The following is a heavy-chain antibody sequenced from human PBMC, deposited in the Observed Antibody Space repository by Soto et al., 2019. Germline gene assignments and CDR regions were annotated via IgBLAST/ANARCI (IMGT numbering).Heavy chain of an antibody. D-gene: IGHD3-9*01. V-gene: IGHV3-74*01. CDR1: GFTFSSYW. CDR3: ARAQIAAASTRDWAFDI. J-gene: IGHJ3*02. CDR2: VSSDGSRI. Sequence: GGSLRLSCAASGFTFSSYWMHWVRQVAGKGLVWVSGVSSDGSRIIYADSVKGRFTISRDNANNSLFLQMNSLRVEDTNVYYCARAQIAAASTRDWAFDIWGQGTMVTVSS.